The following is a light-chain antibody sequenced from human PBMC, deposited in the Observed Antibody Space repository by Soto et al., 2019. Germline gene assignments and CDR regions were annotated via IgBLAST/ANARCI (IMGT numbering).Light chain of an antibody. CDR2: EVS. Sequence: QSVLTQPASVSGSPGQSITISCTGTSSDVGGYNYVSWYQQHPGRAPKLIIYEVSKWPSGISHRFSGSKSGNTASLTIFGLQAEDEADYYCSSYTSTSPYVFGTGTKVTVL. J-gene: IGLJ1*01. CDR3: SSYTSTSPYV. CDR1: SSDVGGYNY. V-gene: IGLV2-14*01.